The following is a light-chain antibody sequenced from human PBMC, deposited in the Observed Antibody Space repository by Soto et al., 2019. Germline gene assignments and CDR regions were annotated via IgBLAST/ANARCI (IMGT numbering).Light chain of an antibody. CDR1: SSDVGGYNY. CDR3: SSYTSSSRV. CDR2: EVS. V-gene: IGLV2-14*01. Sequence: QSALTQPASVSGSPGQSITISCTGTSSDVGGYNYVSWYQQHPGKAPKLMIYEVSNRPSGVSNRFSGSKSGNTASLTISGLQAEDEADYYCSSYTSSSRVFGGGPKLTVL. J-gene: IGLJ3*02.